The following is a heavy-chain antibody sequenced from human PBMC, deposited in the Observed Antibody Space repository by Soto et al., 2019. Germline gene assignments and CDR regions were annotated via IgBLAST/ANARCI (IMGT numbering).Heavy chain of an antibody. Sequence: GGSLRLSCAASGFTFDDYAMHWVRQAPGKGLEWVSGISWNSGSIGYADSVKGRFTISRDNAKNSLYLQMNSLRAEDTALYYCAKDSGLTGGQQLILGYYFDYWGQGTLVTVSS. J-gene: IGHJ4*02. D-gene: IGHD6-13*01. CDR2: ISWNSGSI. V-gene: IGHV3-9*01. CDR3: AKDSGLTGGQQLILGYYFDY. CDR1: GFTFDDYA.